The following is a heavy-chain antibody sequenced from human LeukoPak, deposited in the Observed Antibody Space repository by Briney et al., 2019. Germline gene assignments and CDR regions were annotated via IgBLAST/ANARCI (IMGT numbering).Heavy chain of an antibody. D-gene: IGHD3-22*01. CDR3: AKDLGSGYPMYYFDY. CDR2: ISGSGGST. J-gene: IGHJ4*02. CDR1: GFTFSSYA. V-gene: IGHV3-23*01. Sequence: PGGSPRLSCAASGFTFSSYAMSWVRQAPGKGLEWVSAISGSGGSTYYADSVKGRFTISRDNSKNTLYLQMNSLRAEDTALFYCAKDLGSGYPMYYFDYWGQGTLVTVSS.